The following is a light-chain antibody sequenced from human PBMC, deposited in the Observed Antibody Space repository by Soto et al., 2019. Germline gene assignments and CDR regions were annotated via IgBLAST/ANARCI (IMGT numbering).Light chain of an antibody. CDR1: QSLSSSLTSSF. CDR3: QQYVNSPRT. CDR2: GAS. V-gene: IGKV3-20*01. J-gene: IGKJ1*01. Sequence: EIVLTQSPGTLSLSPGERATLSCRASQSLSSSLTSSFLAWHQQKPGQAPRLLIYGASSRATGIPDRFSGSGSGTDFTLTISRLEPEDFAVYCCQQYVNSPRTFGLGTKVEIK.